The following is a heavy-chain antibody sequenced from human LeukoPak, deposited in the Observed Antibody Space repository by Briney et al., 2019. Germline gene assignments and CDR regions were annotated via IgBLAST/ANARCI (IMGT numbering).Heavy chain of an antibody. CDR1: GGSISSTIYY. CDR2: IYYRGST. V-gene: IGHV4-39*07. D-gene: IGHD5-12*01. J-gene: IGHJ5*01. CDR3: ARGMAVGYDYNWFDS. Sequence: SETLSLTCTVSGGSISSTIYYWGWIRQPPGKGLEWIGSIYYRGSTYYNPSLKSRVAISVDTSKNQFSLKLSSVTAADTAVYYCARGMAVGYDYNWFDSWGPGTLVTVSS.